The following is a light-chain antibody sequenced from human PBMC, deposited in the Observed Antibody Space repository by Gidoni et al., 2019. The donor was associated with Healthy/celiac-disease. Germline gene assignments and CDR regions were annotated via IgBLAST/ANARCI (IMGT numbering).Light chain of an antibody. V-gene: IGKV1-33*01. J-gene: IGKJ2*01. CDR3: QQYDNPLYT. Sequence: DIQMTQSPSSLSAPVGDRVTITCQASQDISNYLNWYQQKPGKAPKLLIYDASNLETGVPSRFSGSGSGTDFTFTISSLQPEDIATYYCQQYDNPLYTFGQGTKLEIK. CDR2: DAS. CDR1: QDISNY.